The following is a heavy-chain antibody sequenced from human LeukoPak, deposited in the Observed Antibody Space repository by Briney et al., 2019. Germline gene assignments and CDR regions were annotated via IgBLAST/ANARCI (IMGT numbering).Heavy chain of an antibody. CDR2: ISDSGRNT. J-gene: IGHJ4*02. Sequence: GGSLRLSCAASGFTFSIYAMNWVRQAPGKGLEWVSGISDSGRNTYYSDSVKGRFTISRDNSQSTLYLQMNSLRAEDTAVYYCAKYRGFGDSYDSWGQGTLVTVSS. D-gene: IGHD3-10*01. CDR3: AKYRGFGDSYDS. V-gene: IGHV3-23*01. CDR1: GFTFSIYA.